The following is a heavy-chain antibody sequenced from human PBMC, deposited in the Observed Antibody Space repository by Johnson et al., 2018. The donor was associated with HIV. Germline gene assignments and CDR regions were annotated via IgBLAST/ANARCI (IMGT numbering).Heavy chain of an antibody. CDR2: IKQDGNKK. CDR3: AKESAFDI. V-gene: IGHV3-7*01. Sequence: VQLVESGGGLAQPGGSRKVSCAASGFSFSNYWMSWVRQAPGKGLECVANIKQDGNKKYYADSVKGRFTISRDNSKNTLYLQMNSLRAEDTAVYYCAKESAFDIWGQGTMVTVSS. CDR1: GFSFSNYW. J-gene: IGHJ3*02.